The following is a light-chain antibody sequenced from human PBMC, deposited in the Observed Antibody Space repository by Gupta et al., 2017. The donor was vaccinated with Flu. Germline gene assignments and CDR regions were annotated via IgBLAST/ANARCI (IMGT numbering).Light chain of an antibody. V-gene: IGKV3-20*01. Sequence: GTLSLSPGERATLSCRASQSVSSSYLAWYQQKLGQAPRLLIYGAFSRATGIPDRFSGSGSGTDFTLTISRLEPEDFAVYSCPQYGNSPPWTFG. CDR3: PQYGNSPPWT. CDR2: GAF. J-gene: IGKJ1*01. CDR1: QSVSSSY.